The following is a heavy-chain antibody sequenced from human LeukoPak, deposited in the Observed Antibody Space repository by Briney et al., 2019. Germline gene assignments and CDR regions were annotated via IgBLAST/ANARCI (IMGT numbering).Heavy chain of an antibody. D-gene: IGHD3-22*01. CDR2: IYYSGST. CDR1: GGSISSHY. Sequence: SETLSLTCIVSGGSISSHYWSWIQQPPGKGLEYIGYIYYSGSTDYNPSLKSRVTISLDTSKNQFSLNLTSVTAADTAVYYCARRSGVLDSRDSRYYFDHWGQGTLVTVSS. V-gene: IGHV4-59*11. CDR3: ARRSGVLDSRDSRYYFDH. J-gene: IGHJ4*02.